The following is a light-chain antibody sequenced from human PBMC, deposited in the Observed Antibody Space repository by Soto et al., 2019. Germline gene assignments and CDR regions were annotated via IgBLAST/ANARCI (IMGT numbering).Light chain of an antibody. CDR2: KVS. Sequence: DVVMTQSPLSLPVTLGQPASISCRSSQSPLYSDGNTYLSWFHQRPGQSPRRLIYKVSHRDSGVPDRFSRSRSGTDFTLQINRVEAEDLGVYYCIQGTYWPYTFGQGTKLEIK. V-gene: IGKV2-30*01. CDR3: IQGTYWPYT. J-gene: IGKJ2*01. CDR1: QSPLYSDGNTY.